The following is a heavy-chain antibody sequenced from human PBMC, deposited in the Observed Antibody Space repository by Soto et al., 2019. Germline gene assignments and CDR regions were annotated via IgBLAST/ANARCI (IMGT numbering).Heavy chain of an antibody. CDR1: GFTFSSYA. CDR3: AKEYYYDSSGYYPHDAFDI. J-gene: IGHJ3*02. Sequence: EVQLLESGGGLVQPGGSLRLSCAASGFTFSSYAMSWVRQAPGKGLEWVSAISGSGGSTYYADSVKGRFTISSDNSKNTLYLQMNSLRAEDTAVYYCAKEYYYDSSGYYPHDAFDIWGQGTMVTVSS. D-gene: IGHD3-22*01. V-gene: IGHV3-23*01. CDR2: ISGSGGST.